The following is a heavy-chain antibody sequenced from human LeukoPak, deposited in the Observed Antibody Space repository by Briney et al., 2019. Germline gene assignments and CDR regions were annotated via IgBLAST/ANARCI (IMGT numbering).Heavy chain of an antibody. V-gene: IGHV3-48*02. CDR1: GVTFSSYS. D-gene: IGHD4-11*01. J-gene: IGHJ6*02. CDR2: ISSSSSTI. CDR3: ARERLVPYYYGMDV. Sequence: GGSLRLSCAASGVTFSSYSMNWVRQAPGKGLEWVSYISSSSSTIYYADSVKGRFTISRDNAKNSLYLQMNSLRDEDTAVYYCARERLVPYYYGMDVWGQGTTVTVSS.